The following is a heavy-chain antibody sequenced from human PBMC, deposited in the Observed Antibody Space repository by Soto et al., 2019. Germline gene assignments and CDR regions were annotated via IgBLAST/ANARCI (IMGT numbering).Heavy chain of an antibody. D-gene: IGHD3-10*01. Sequence: FETLCLPCTVAAESIDSRTDYWSCIRQPPGKGLEWIGAIDYSGNTFYNPSLKSRVTISVDTSKNQFSLKLSSVTTADTAVYYCARRSAMVRGVQGYYYGMDVWGQGTTVTVSS. CDR1: AESIDSRTDY. V-gene: IGHV4-39*01. J-gene: IGHJ6*02. CDR3: ARRSAMVRGVQGYYYGMDV. CDR2: IDYSGNT.